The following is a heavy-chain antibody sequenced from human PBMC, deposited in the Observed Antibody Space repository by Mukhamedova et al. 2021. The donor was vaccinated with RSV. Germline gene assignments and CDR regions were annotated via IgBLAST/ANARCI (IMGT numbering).Heavy chain of an antibody. CDR2: MNPNSGNT. CDR3: ARGVRGSYCYFDY. J-gene: IGHJ4*02. Sequence: GRQATGQGLEWMGWMNPNSGNTGYAQKFQGRVTMTRNTSISTAYMELSSLRSEDTAVYYCARGVRGSYCYFDYWGQGTLVTVSS. D-gene: IGHD1-26*01. V-gene: IGHV1-8*01.